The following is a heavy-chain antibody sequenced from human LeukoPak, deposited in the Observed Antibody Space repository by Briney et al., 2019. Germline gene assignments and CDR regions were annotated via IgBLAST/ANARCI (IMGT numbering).Heavy chain of an antibody. V-gene: IGHV4-59*01. Sequence: PSETLSLTCTVSGGSISSYYCSWIRQPPGKGLEWIGYIYYSGSTNYNPSLKSRVTISVDTSKNQFSLKLSSVTAADTAVYYCARGLRDYYYYYSMDVWGQGTTVTVSS. CDR3: ARGLRDYYYYYSMDV. CDR2: IYYSGST. CDR1: GGSISSYY. J-gene: IGHJ6*02.